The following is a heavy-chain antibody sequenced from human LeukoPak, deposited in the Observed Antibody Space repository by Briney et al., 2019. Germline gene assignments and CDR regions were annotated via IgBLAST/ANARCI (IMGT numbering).Heavy chain of an antibody. CDR2: IIPIFGTA. J-gene: IGHJ5*02. V-gene: IGHV1-69*13. CDR1: GGTFSSYA. Sequence: SVKVSCKASGGTFSSYAISWVQQAPGQGLEWMGGIIPIFGTANYAQKFQGRVTITADESTSTAYMELSSLRSEDTAVYYCARVGIAAAAPYDLWFDPWGQGTLVTVSS. CDR3: ARVGIAAAAPYDLWFDP. D-gene: IGHD6-13*01.